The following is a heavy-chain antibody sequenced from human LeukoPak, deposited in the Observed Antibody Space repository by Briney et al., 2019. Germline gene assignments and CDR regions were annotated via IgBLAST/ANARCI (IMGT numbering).Heavy chain of an antibody. D-gene: IGHD3-9*01. CDR2: LSGSGGGT. J-gene: IGHJ4*02. Sequence: PGGSLRLSCAASGFTFSSYAMSWVPQAPGRGLGWVSALSGSGGGTYYADSVMVRFTITRDNSKNTLYLQMNSLRAEDTAVYYCAKIPLSPFYDILTGYEGNHDYWGQGTLVTVSS. CDR3: AKIPLSPFYDILTGYEGNHDY. CDR1: GFTFSSYA. V-gene: IGHV3-23*01.